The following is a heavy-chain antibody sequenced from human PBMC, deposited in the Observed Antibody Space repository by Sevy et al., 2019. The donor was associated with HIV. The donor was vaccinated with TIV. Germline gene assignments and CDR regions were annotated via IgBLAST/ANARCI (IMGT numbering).Heavy chain of an antibody. CDR1: GGTFSSYA. CDR2: IIPIFGTA. Sequence: ASVKVSCKASGGTFSSYAISWVRQAPGQGLEWMGRIIPIFGTANYAQKFQGRVTITADESTSTAYMELSSLRSEDTAVYYCARDLGSGSYYRYYYMDVWGKGTTVTVSS. D-gene: IGHD3-10*01. V-gene: IGHV1-69*13. CDR3: ARDLGSGSYYRYYYMDV. J-gene: IGHJ6*03.